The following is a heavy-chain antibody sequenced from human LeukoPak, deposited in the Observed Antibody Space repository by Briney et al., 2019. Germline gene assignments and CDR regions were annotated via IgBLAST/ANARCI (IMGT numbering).Heavy chain of an antibody. CDR1: GGSFSGYY. V-gene: IGHV4-34*01. J-gene: IGHJ3*01. CDR3: ARYCNAGACSMFKTFDV. CDR2: ICHSGNT. Sequence: PSETLSLTCAVYGGSFSGYYWSWIRQPPGKDLEWIGTICHSGNTYYNPSLKSRVTVSVDTSKSQLSLRLNSVTAADTSVYYCARYCNAGACSMFKTFDVWGQGTMVTVSS. D-gene: IGHD2-15*01.